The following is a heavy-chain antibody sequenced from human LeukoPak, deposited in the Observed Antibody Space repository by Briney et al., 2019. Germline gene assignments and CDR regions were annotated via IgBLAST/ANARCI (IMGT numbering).Heavy chain of an antibody. CDR2: INPNSGGT. CDR3: ARATYGSGVYGAFDI. Sequence: ASVKVSCKASGYTFTGYYMHWVRQAPGQGLEWMGWINPNSGGTNYAQKFQGRVTMTRDTSISTAYMELSRLRSDDTAVYYCARATYGSGVYGAFDIWGQGTMVTVSS. CDR1: GYTFTGYY. D-gene: IGHD3-10*01. J-gene: IGHJ3*02. V-gene: IGHV1-2*02.